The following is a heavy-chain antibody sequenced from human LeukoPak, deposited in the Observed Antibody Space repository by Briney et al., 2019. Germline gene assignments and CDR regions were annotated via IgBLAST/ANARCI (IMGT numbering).Heavy chain of an antibody. CDR2: IKQVGSEK. J-gene: IGHJ4*02. CDR3: ASPYGDSGVVDY. CDR1: GFTFSSYW. V-gene: IGHV3-7*01. D-gene: IGHD4-17*01. Sequence: GGSLRLSYAASGFTFSSYWMSWVRQAPGKGLEWVANIKQVGSEKYYVDSVKGRFTISRDNAKNSLYLQMNSLRAEDTAVYYCASPYGDSGVVDYWGQGTLVTVSS.